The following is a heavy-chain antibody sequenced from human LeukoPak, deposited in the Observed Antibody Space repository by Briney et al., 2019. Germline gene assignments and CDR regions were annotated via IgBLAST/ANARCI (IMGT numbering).Heavy chain of an antibody. J-gene: IGHJ5*02. CDR2: IYYSGST. CDR1: GGSFSGYY. D-gene: IGHD3-22*01. Sequence: SETLSLTCAVYGGSFSGYYWSWIRQPPGKGLEWIGYIYYSGSTNYNPSLKSRVTISVDTSKNQFSLRLSSVTAADTAVYYCARSEYYYDSSGYHNWFDPWGQGTLVTVSS. CDR3: ARSEYYYDSSGYHNWFDP. V-gene: IGHV4-59*01.